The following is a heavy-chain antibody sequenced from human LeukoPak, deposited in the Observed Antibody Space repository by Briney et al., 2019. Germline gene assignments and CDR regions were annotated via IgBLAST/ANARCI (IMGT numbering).Heavy chain of an antibody. V-gene: IGHV4-4*07. Sequence: PSETLSLTCTVSGDSINRYYWSWIRQPPGKGLEWIGRIYTSGSTNYNPSLKSRVTMSVDTSKNQFSLKLSSVTAADTAVYYCARVAVSYYYYYMDVWGKGTTVTVSS. CDR2: IYTSGST. CDR3: ARVAVSYYYYYMDV. CDR1: GDSINRYY. D-gene: IGHD6-19*01. J-gene: IGHJ6*03.